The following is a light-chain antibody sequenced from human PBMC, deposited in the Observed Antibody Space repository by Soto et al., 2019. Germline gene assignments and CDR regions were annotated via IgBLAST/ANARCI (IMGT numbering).Light chain of an antibody. Sequence: DIQMTQSPSSLSASIGDRVTITCRASQTISRYLNWYQQKPGRAPNLLSYAASSLHSGVPSRFSVSGSGTDFTLTITRLQPEDFAPYYCQQSFSIPWTSGQATKG. J-gene: IGKJ1*01. CDR1: QTISRY. V-gene: IGKV1-39*01. CDR3: QQSFSIPWT. CDR2: AAS.